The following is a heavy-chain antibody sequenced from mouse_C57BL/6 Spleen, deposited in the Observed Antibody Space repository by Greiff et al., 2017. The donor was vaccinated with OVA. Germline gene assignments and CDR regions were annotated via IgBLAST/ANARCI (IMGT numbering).Heavy chain of an antibody. J-gene: IGHJ2*01. V-gene: IGHV1-61*01. D-gene: IGHD1-1*01. CDR1: GYTFTSYW. Sequence: VQLQQPGAELVRPGSSVKLSCKASGYTFTSYWMDWVKQRPGQGLEWIGNIYPSDSETNYNQKFKDKATLTVDKSSSTAYMQLSSLTSEASAVDYYARENYYDSTNGYWGQGTTLTVSS. CDR2: IYPSDSET. CDR3: ARENYYDSTNGY.